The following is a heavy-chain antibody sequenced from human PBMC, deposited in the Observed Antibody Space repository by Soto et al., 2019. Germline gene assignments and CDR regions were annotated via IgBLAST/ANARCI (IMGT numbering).Heavy chain of an antibody. V-gene: IGHV1-69*06. CDR3: ARDKGGEDSSSWLPDYYYYGMDV. Sequence: QVQLVQSGAEVKKPGSSVKVSCKASGGTFSSYAISWVRQAPGQGLEWMGGIIPIFGTANYAQKFQGRVTITADKSTSTAYMELSSLRSEDTAVYYCARDKGGEDSSSWLPDYYYYGMDVWGQGTTVTVSS. CDR1: GGTFSSYA. J-gene: IGHJ6*02. CDR2: IIPIFGTA. D-gene: IGHD6-13*01.